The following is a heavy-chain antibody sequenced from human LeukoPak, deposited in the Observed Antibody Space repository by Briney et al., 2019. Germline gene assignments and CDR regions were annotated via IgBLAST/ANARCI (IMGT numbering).Heavy chain of an antibody. V-gene: IGHV4-4*02. J-gene: IGHJ4*02. CDR3: AKKIAAAGIRSPTDETFDY. CDR2: IYHSGST. CDR1: GASISSSNW. D-gene: IGHD6-13*01. Sequence: SETLSLTCAVSGASISSSNWWSWVRQPPGKGLEWIGEIYHSGSTNYNPSLKSRVTISVDKSKNQFSLELSSVTAADTAVYYCAKKIAAAGIRSPTDETFDYWGQGTLVTVSS.